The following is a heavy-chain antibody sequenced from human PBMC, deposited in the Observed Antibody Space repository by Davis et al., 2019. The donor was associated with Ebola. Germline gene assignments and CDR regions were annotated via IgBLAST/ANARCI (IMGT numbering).Heavy chain of an antibody. CDR3: AKEATVAGFDY. Sequence: GESLKISCAASGFTFSSYGMHWVRQAPGKGLEWVAVISYDGSNKYYADSVKGRFTISRDNSKNTLYLQMNSLRAEDTAVYYCAKEATVAGFDYWGQGTLVTVSS. CDR1: GFTFSSYG. D-gene: IGHD6-19*01. V-gene: IGHV3-30*18. CDR2: ISYDGSNK. J-gene: IGHJ4*02.